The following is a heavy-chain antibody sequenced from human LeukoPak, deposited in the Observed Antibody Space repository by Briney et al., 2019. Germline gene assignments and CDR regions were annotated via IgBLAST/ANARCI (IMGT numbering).Heavy chain of an antibody. V-gene: IGHV1-46*01. CDR3: ARDRPLRYGYYYYGMDV. CDR1: GYTFTSYY. D-gene: IGHD3-10*01. J-gene: IGHJ6*02. CDR2: INPSGGST. Sequence: ASVKVSCKASGYTFTSYYMHWVRQAPGQGLEWMGIINPSGGSTSYAQKFQGRVTMTRDTSTSTVYMELSSLRSEDTAVYYCARDRPLRYGYYYYGMDVWGQGTTVTVSS.